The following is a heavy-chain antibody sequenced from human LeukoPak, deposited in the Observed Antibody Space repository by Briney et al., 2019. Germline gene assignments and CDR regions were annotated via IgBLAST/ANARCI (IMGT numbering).Heavy chain of an antibody. CDR2: IYYSGST. D-gene: IGHD6-19*01. V-gene: IGHV4-39*07. J-gene: IGHJ4*02. Sequence: SETLSLTCTVSGGSISSSSYYWGWIRQPPGKGLEWIGSIYYSGSTYYNPSLKSRVTISVDTSKNQFSLKLSSVTAADTAVYYCARLQYSSGWPHLDYWGQGNLVTVSS. CDR1: GGSISSSSYY. CDR3: ARLQYSSGWPHLDY.